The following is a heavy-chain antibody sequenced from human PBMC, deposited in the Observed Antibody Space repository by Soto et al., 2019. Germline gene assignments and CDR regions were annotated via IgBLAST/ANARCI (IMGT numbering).Heavy chain of an antibody. V-gene: IGHV4-34*01. CDR1: GGSFSGYY. CDR2: INHSGST. J-gene: IGHJ4*02. Sequence: QVQLQQWGAGLLKPSETLSLTCAVYGGSFSGYYWSWIRQPPGKGLEWIGEINHSGSTNYNPSLKSRVTISVDTSKIQFSLKLSSVTAADTAVYYCAGGEEMATIAFDYWGQGTLVTVSS. D-gene: IGHD5-12*01. CDR3: AGGEEMATIAFDY.